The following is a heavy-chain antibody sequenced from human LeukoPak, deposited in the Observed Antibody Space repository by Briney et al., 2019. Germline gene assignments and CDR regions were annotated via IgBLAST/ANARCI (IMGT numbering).Heavy chain of an antibody. D-gene: IGHD3-10*01. CDR3: ARGTMVRRFGP. CDR2: IYYSVST. Sequence: PSETLSLTCTVSGGSISSGGYYWSCIRPHPGKGLEWIVSIYYSVSTYYNPSLKSLVTISVDTSKTQFSLRLSSVTAADTVVYFCARGTMVRRFGPWGQRTLVTV. CDR1: GGSISSGGYY. J-gene: IGHJ5*02. V-gene: IGHV4-31*01.